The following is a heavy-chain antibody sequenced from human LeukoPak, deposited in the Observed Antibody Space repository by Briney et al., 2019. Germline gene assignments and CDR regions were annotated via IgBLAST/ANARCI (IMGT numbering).Heavy chain of an antibody. CDR3: ARAAAGSGNYYYYMDV. CDR1: GFTFNYYS. Sequence: TEGSLRLSCAASGFTFNYYSMNWVRQAPGKGLEWISSIGSSSGYIYYADSVKGRFTISRDNAKNSVYLHMNSLRAEDTAVYYCARAAAGSGNYYYYMDVWGKGTTVTVSS. J-gene: IGHJ6*03. D-gene: IGHD6-13*01. V-gene: IGHV3-21*01. CDR2: IGSSSGYI.